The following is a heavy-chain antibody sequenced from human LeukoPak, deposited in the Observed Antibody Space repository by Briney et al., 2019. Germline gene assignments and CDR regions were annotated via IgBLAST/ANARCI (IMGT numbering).Heavy chain of an antibody. CDR1: GLTFTSSA. CDR2: IVVGSGNT. V-gene: IGHV1-58*02. CDR3: AADLNYYDSSGSGDY. Sequence: ASVTVSCKASGLTFTSSAMQWVRQARGQRLEWIGWIVVGSGNTNYAQKFQERVTITRDMSTSTAYMELTSLRSEDTAVYYCAADLNYYDSSGSGDYWGQGTLVTVSS. J-gene: IGHJ4*02. D-gene: IGHD3-22*01.